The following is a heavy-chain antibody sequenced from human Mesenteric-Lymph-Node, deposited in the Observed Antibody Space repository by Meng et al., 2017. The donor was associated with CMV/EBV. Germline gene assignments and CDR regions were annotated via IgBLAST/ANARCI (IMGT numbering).Heavy chain of an antibody. CDR2: ISWNSGSI. Sequence: GGSLRLSCDVSGISFSNHAMHWVRQAPGKGLEWVSGISWNSGSIGYADSVKGRFTISRDNAKNSLYLQMNSLRAEDTAVYYCARMDRGYYFDYWGQGTLVTVSS. V-gene: IGHV3-9*01. J-gene: IGHJ4*02. CDR1: GISFSNHA. D-gene: IGHD2-8*01. CDR3: ARMDRGYYFDY.